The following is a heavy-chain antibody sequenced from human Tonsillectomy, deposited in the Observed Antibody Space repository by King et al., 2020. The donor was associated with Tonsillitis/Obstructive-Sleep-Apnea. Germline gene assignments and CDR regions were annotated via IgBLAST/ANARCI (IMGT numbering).Heavy chain of an antibody. CDR1: GGSISRGGYY. CDR2: SYYSGSP. J-gene: IGHJ4*02. V-gene: IGHV4-31*03. Sequence: QLQESGPGLVKPSQTLSLTCTVSGGSISRGGYYCSWIHQHPGKGLEWNGDSYYSGSPYYNPSLKSRVNISVYTSKNQFSLKLSSVTAADTAVYYCARVPYYDFWSGSRAIDYWGQGTLVTVSS. D-gene: IGHD3-3*01. CDR3: ARVPYYDFWSGSRAIDY.